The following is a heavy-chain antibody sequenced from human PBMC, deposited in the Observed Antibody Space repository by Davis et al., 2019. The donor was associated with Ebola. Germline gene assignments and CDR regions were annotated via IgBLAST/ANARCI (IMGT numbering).Heavy chain of an antibody. Sequence: GESLKISCAASGFTFSSYGMHWVRQAPGKGLEWVAVIWYDGSNKYYADSVKGRFTISRDNSKNTLYLQMNSLRDEDTAVYYCARAGIAAAGRVNYYGMDVWGQGTTVTVSS. CDR1: GFTFSSYG. CDR2: IWYDGSNK. V-gene: IGHV3-33*01. D-gene: IGHD6-13*01. CDR3: ARAGIAAAGRVNYYGMDV. J-gene: IGHJ6*02.